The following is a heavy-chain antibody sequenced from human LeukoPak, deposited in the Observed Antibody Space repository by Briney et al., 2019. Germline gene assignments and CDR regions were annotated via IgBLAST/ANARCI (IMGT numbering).Heavy chain of an antibody. CDR2: ISGSGGST. D-gene: IGHD3-3*01. CDR1: GFTFSSYA. CDR3: AKYRAIFGVVPLDY. Sequence: PGGSLRLSCAASGFTFSSYAMSWVRQAPGKGLEWVSAISGSGGSTYYADSVKGRFTISRDNSKNTLYLQMNSLRAEDTAVYYYAKYRAIFGVVPLDYWGQGTLVTVSS. J-gene: IGHJ4*02. V-gene: IGHV3-23*01.